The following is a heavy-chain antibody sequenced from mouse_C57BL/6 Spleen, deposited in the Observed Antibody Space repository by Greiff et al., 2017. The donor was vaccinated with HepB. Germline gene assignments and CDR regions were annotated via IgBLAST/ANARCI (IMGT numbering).Heavy chain of an antibody. D-gene: IGHD3-1*01. CDR2: IDPSDSYT. CDR1: GYTFTSYW. CDR3: ARSRGSDY. V-gene: IGHV1-50*01. Sequence: VQLQQSGAELVKPGASVKLSCKASGYTFTSYWMQWVKQRPGQGLEWIGEIDPSDSYTNYNQKFKGKATLTVDTSSSTAYMQLSSLTSEDSAVYYCARSRGSDYWGQGTTLTVSS. J-gene: IGHJ2*01.